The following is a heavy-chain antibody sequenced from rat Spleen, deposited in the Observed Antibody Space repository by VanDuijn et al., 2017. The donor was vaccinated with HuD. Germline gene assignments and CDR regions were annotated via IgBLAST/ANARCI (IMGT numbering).Heavy chain of an antibody. V-gene: IGHV5-20*01. D-gene: IGHD1-1*01. CDR2: IIYDGSST. CDR1: GFTFTNYY. CDR3: TTSTTVLYWYFDF. J-gene: IGHJ1*01. Sequence: EVQLVESGGGLVQPGGSLRLSCAASGFTFTNYYMAWVRPAPTKGLVWVATIIYDGSSTNYRDSVKGRFTISRDNAKNTLYLEMDSLRSEDTATYYCTTSTTVLYWYFDFWGPGTMVTVSS.